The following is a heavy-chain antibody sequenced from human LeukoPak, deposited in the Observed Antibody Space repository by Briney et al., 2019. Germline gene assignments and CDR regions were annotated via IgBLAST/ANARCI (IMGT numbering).Heavy chain of an antibody. V-gene: IGHV3-53*01. Sequence: VGSLRLSCAVSGFTVSSNYMSWVRQAPGKGLEWVSVIYSGGSTYYADSVKGRFTISRDNSKNTLYLQMNSLRAEDTAVYYCARDGGSYYFDYWGQGTLVTVSS. CDR1: GFTVSSNY. D-gene: IGHD1-26*01. J-gene: IGHJ4*02. CDR2: IYSGGST. CDR3: ARDGGSYYFDY.